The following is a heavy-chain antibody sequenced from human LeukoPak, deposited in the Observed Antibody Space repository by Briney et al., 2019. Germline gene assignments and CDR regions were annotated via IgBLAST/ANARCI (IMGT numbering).Heavy chain of an antibody. CDR2: ISGSGGST. V-gene: IGHV3-23*01. CDR3: AKAYSYDDAFDI. D-gene: IGHD3-22*01. J-gene: IGHJ3*02. Sequence: GGSLRLSCAASGFTFSSYGMSWVRQAPGKGLEWVSAISGSGGSTYYADSVKGRFTISRDNSKNTLYLQINTLRAEDTAVYYCAKAYSYDDAFDIWGQGTMVTVSS. CDR1: GFTFSSYG.